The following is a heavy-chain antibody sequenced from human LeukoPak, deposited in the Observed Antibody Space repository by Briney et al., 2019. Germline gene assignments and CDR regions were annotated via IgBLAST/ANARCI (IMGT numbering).Heavy chain of an antibody. V-gene: IGHV1-2*02. CDR1: GYTFTGYY. Sequence: ASVKVSCKASGYTFTGYYIHWVRQAPGQGLEWMGWINSNSGGTNYAQKFQGRVTMTRDTSTSTVYMELSSLRSEDTAVYYCARDPSSGARFDYWGQGTLVTVSS. J-gene: IGHJ4*02. CDR3: ARDPSSGARFDY. D-gene: IGHD2-15*01. CDR2: INSNSGGT.